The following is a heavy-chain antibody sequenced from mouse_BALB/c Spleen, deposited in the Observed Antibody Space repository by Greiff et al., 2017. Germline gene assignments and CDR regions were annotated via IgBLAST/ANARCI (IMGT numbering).Heavy chain of an antibody. CDR1: GYTFTSYN. J-gene: IGHJ4*01. V-gene: IGHV1-12*01. Sequence: QVQLQQSGAELVKPGASVKMSCKASGYTFTSYNMHWVKQTPGQGLEWIGAIYPGNGDTSYNQKFKGKATLTADKSSSTAYMQLSSLTSEDSAVYYCARSGGYDEAMDYWGQGTSVTVSS. CDR3: ARSGGYDEAMDY. CDR2: IYPGNGDT. D-gene: IGHD2-14*01.